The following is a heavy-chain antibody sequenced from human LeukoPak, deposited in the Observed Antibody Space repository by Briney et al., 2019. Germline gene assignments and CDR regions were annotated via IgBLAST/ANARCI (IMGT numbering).Heavy chain of an antibody. V-gene: IGHV1-69*13. CDR2: ITPIFGTG. D-gene: IGHD4-23*01. CDR3: ARGWLAETTVVTPYNY. J-gene: IGHJ4*02. CDR1: GGTFRSNA. Sequence: ASVKVSCKASGGTFRSNAISWVRQAPGQGLEWMGGITPIFGTGNYAQKFQGRVTITAVESMSTAYMELSSLRPEDTAVYYCARGWLAETTVVTPYNYWGQGTLVTVSS.